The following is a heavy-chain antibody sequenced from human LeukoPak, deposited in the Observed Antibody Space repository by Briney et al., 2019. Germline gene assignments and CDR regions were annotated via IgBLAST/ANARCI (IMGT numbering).Heavy chain of an antibody. CDR3: ARDWNYWVPFDY. Sequence: ASVKVSCKASGYTFTSYGISWVRQAPGQGLEWMGWISAYNGNTNYAQKLQGRVTMTTDTSTSTAHMELRSLRSDDTAVYYCARDWNYWVPFDYWGQGTLVTVSS. J-gene: IGHJ4*02. CDR2: ISAYNGNT. V-gene: IGHV1-18*01. D-gene: IGHD1-7*01. CDR1: GYTFTSYG.